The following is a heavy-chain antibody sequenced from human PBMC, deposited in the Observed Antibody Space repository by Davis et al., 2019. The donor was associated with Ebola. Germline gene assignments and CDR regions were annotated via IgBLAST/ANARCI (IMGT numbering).Heavy chain of an antibody. V-gene: IGHV3-21*01. CDR3: ARVYSDKLRVGIDYYYGMDV. D-gene: IGHD4-17*01. CDR1: GFTFSDYG. CDR2: ISSTSNYI. Sequence: GESLKISCSVSGFTFSDYGMNWVRQAPGKGLEWVSSISSTSNYIYYADSVEGRFTISRDNAKNSLYLQMNTLRAEDTAVYYCARVYSDKLRVGIDYYYGMDVCGQGTAVTVSS. J-gene: IGHJ6*02.